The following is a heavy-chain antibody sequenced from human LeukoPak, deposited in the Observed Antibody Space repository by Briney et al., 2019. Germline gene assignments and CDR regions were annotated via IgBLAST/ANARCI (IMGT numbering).Heavy chain of an antibody. CDR1: GFSFSSYA. Sequence: GGSLRLSCAASGFSFSSYAMSWVRRAPGEGVEWVTAISGGGDKTHYADSVKGRFTIFRDNSKHTLSVQMNSLRADDAAVSYCAKEQGGIEVDNTNGYFDYWGQRSLVTVSS. D-gene: IGHD6-19*01. CDR3: AKEQGGIEVDNTNGYFDY. CDR2: ISGGGDKT. V-gene: IGHV3-23*01. J-gene: IGHJ4*02.